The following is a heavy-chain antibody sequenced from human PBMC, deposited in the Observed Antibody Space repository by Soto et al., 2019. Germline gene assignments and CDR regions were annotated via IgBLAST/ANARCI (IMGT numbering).Heavy chain of an antibody. CDR2: ISYDGSNK. V-gene: IGHV3-30*18. D-gene: IGHD3-22*01. CDR3: AKDFAYYYDSSGYDDAFDI. J-gene: IGHJ3*02. CDR1: GFTFSSYG. Sequence: QVQLVESGGGVVQPGRSLRLSCAASGFTFSSYGMHWVRQAPGKGLEWVAVISYDGSNKYYADSVKGRFTISRDNSKNTLYLQMNRLIAEDTAVYYCAKDFAYYYDSSGYDDAFDIWGQGTMVTVSS.